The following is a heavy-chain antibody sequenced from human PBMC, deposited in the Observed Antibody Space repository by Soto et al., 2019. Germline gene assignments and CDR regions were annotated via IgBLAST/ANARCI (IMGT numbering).Heavy chain of an antibody. Sequence: PAETLSLTCTVSGASVSNGACYWGWVGQRPGRGLGWIGYVYESGYTYYNMSLTSRLTISLDRSNNQFSLGLTSVTAADTAVYYCVRALRHTAMVHPWFDPWGQGTLVTVYS. J-gene: IGHJ5*02. CDR1: GASVSNGACY. CDR2: VYESGYT. CDR3: VRALRHTAMVHPWFDP. V-gene: IGHV4-31*03. D-gene: IGHD5-18*01.